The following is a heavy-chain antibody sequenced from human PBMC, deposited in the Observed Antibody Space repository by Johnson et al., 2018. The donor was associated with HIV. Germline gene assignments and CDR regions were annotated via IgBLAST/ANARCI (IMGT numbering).Heavy chain of an antibody. CDR3: ARDRLWFGESDAFDI. J-gene: IGHJ3*02. V-gene: IGHV3-7*01. Sequence: MLLVESGGGLVQPGGSLRLSCAASGFTFSSYWMSWVRQAPGKGLEWVANIKQDGSEKYYVDSVKGRFTISRDNAKNSLYLQMNSLRAEDTAVYYCARDRLWFGESDAFDIWGQGAMVTVSS. CDR1: GFTFSSYW. CDR2: IKQDGSEK. D-gene: IGHD3-10*01.